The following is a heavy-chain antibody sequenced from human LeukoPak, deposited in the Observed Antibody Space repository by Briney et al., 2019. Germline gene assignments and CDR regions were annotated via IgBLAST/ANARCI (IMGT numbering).Heavy chain of an antibody. Sequence: SETLSLTCAVSGGSISSGYYWGWIRQPPGKGLEWIGSIYHSGSTYYNPSLKSRVTISVDTSKNQFSLKLSSVTAADTAVYYCARDFLGYSYGYSTFDYWGQGTLVTVSS. CDR2: IYHSGST. V-gene: IGHV4-38-2*02. D-gene: IGHD5-18*01. J-gene: IGHJ4*02. CDR3: ARDFLGYSYGYSTFDY. CDR1: GGSISSGYY.